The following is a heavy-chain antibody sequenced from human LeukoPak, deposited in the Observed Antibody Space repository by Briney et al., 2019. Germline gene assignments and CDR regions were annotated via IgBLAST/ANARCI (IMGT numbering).Heavy chain of an antibody. Sequence: SETLSLTCAVYGGSFSGYYWCWIRQPPGKGLEWIGEINHSGSTNYNPSLKSRVTISVDTSKNQFSLKLSSATAADTAVYYCARGRRVVPAATRIYYFDYWGQGTLVTVSS. J-gene: IGHJ4*02. CDR1: GGSFSGYY. D-gene: IGHD2-2*01. V-gene: IGHV4-34*01. CDR2: INHSGST. CDR3: ARGRRVVPAATRIYYFDY.